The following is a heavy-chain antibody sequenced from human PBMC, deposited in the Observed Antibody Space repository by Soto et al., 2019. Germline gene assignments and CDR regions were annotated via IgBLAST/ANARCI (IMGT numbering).Heavy chain of an antibody. J-gene: IGHJ6*03. CDR1: GGSFSGYY. CDR3: ARAAAAALNYYYYNMDV. Sequence: PSEILSLTCAVYGGSFSGYYWSWIRQPPGKGLEWIGEINHSGSTNYNPSLKSRVTISVDTSKNQFSLKLSSVTAADTAVYYCARAAAAALNYYYYNMDVWGKGTTVTVS. CDR2: INHSGST. D-gene: IGHD6-13*01. V-gene: IGHV4-34*01.